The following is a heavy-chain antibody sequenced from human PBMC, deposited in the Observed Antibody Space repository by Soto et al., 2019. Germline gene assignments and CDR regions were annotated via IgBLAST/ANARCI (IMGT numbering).Heavy chain of an antibody. V-gene: IGHV1-18*01. CDR2: ISAYNGNT. D-gene: IGHD3-22*01. CDR3: ARAYDSSEDYYYYGMDG. J-gene: IGHJ6*02. Sequence: ASVKVSCKASGYTFTSYGISWVRQAPGQGLEWMGWISAYNGNTNYAQKLQGRVTMTTDTSTSTAYMELRSLRSDDTAVYYCARAYDSSEDYYYYGMDGRGQRTTVTVSS. CDR1: GYTFTSYG.